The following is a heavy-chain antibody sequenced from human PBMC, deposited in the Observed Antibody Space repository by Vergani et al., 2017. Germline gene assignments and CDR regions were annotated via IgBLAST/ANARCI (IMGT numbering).Heavy chain of an antibody. CDR1: GFTFSSYA. CDR3: ARDPIHDY. J-gene: IGHJ4*02. CDR2: ISGSGGST. Sequence: VQLVESGGGVVQSGGSLRLSCAAPGFTFSSYAMSWVCQAPGKGLEWVSAISGSGGSTYYADSVKGRFTISRDNSKNTLYLQMNSLRAEDTAVYYCARDPIHDYWGQGTLVTVSS. V-gene: IGHV3-23*04.